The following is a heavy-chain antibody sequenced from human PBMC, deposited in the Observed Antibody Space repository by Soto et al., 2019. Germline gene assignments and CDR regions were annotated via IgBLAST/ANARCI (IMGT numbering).Heavy chain of an antibody. CDR2: MSYDGSNE. D-gene: IGHD1-26*01. Sequence: QVPLVESGGGVVQPGRSLSLSCAASGFTFSHYAMHWVRQAPGKGLEWVALMSYDGSNEYYADSVKGRFTISRDNSKNTLYLQMNSLRAEDTAVYYCAKDGSHNFDYWGQGTLVTVSS. V-gene: IGHV3-30*18. CDR3: AKDGSHNFDY. J-gene: IGHJ4*02. CDR1: GFTFSHYA.